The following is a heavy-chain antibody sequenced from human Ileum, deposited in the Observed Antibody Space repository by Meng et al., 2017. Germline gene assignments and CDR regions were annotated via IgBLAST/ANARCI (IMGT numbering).Heavy chain of an antibody. V-gene: IGHV4-30-4*01. D-gene: IGHD2-15*01. CDR3: ARDRGGSYYFDY. CDR2: IYYSGSN. J-gene: IGHJ4*02. Sequence: QVQLQESGPGLLKSSQTLSLTCTVSGGSISIGDYYWSWVRQPPGKGLEWIGYIYYSGSNYYNPSLKSRAIMSVDTSKNHFSLKLSSVTAADTAVYYCARDRGGSYYFDYWGQGTLVTVSS. CDR1: GGSISIGDYY.